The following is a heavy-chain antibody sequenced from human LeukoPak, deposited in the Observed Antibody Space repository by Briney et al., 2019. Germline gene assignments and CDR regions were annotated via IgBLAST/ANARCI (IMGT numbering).Heavy chain of an antibody. D-gene: IGHD6-13*01. J-gene: IGHJ6*02. CDR1: RYSFTSYW. CDR3: AIDSSWYAWSV. CDR2: IYPGDSDT. Sequence: GECLKISCKGSRYSFTSYWIGWVRQMPGKGLEWMGIIYPGDSDTKYSPSFQGQVTISADKSISTAYLQWSSLKASDTAMYYCAIDSSWYAWSVWGQGTTVTVSS. V-gene: IGHV5-51*01.